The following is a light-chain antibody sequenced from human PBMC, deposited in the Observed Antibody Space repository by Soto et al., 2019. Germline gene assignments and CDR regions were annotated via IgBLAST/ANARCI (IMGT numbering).Light chain of an antibody. V-gene: IGKV2-28*01. J-gene: IGKJ4*01. Sequence: DIVITHSPLSLPVTPGEPASISCRSSQSLLHSNGYNYLDWYLQKPGQSPQLLIYLGSSRASGVPDRFSGSGSGTDFTLKISRVEAEDVGVYYCMEALQSPLTFGGGTKVDIK. CDR3: MEALQSPLT. CDR1: QSLLHSNGYNY. CDR2: LGS.